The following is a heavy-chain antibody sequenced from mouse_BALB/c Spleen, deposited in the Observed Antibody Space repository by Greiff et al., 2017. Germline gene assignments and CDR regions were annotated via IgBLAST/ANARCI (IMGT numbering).Heavy chain of an antibody. J-gene: IGHJ4*01. Sequence: EVKLQESGGGLVQPGGSRKLSCAASGFTFSSFGMHWVRQAPEKGLEWVAYISSGSSTIYYADTVKGRFTISRDNPKNTLFLQMTSLRSEDTAMYYCARYYYGSSPYYYAMDYWGQGTSVTVSS. CDR3: ARYYYGSSPYYYAMDY. CDR1: GFTFSSFG. D-gene: IGHD1-1*01. CDR2: ISSGSSTI. V-gene: IGHV5-17*02.